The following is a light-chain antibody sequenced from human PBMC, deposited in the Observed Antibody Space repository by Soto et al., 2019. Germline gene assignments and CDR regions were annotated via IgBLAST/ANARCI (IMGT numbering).Light chain of an antibody. J-gene: IGKJ2*03. Sequence: DIQMTQSPSTLSASVGDRVTITCRASQSISSWLAGYQQKPGKAPKLLIYGASSLESGVPSRFSGSGSVTEFTLTIDSLQPDDFATCYCRQYSSSSPSFGQGTKLEI. CDR3: RQYSSSSPS. CDR1: QSISSW. CDR2: GAS. V-gene: IGKV1-5*01.